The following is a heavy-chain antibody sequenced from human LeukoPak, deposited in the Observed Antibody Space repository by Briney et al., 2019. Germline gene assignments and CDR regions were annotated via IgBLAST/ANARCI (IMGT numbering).Heavy chain of an antibody. CDR3: ARSSLGYAQGRFDP. J-gene: IGHJ5*02. Sequence: SETLSLTCAVSSGSISSGGYSWSWIRQPPGKGLEWIGYIYHSGSTYYNPSLKSRVTISVDRSKNQFSLKLSSVTAADTAVYYCARSSLGYAQGRFDPWGQGTLVTVSS. CDR1: SGSISSGGYS. D-gene: IGHD2-2*01. CDR2: IYHSGST. V-gene: IGHV4-30-2*01.